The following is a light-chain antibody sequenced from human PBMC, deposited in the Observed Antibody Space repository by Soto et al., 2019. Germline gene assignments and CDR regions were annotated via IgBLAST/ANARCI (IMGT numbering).Light chain of an antibody. CDR3: QHYGGSPLFT. CDR1: QSVSNSY. Sequence: EIVLTQSPGTLSMSPGERATLSCRASQSVSNSYLAWYQQKPGQAPRLLIYGVSSRATGIPDRFSGSGSGTDFTLTISRLETEDFAVYYCQHYGGSPLFTFGPGTKVDIK. CDR2: GVS. V-gene: IGKV3-20*01. J-gene: IGKJ3*01.